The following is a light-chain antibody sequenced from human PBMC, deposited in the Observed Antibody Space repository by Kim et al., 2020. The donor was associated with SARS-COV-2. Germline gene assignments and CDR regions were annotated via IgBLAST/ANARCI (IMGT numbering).Light chain of an antibody. J-gene: IGLJ1*01. CDR3: SSYAGSNINYV. CDR1: SSDVGGYNY. CDR2: EFS. Sequence: AATFPCTGPSSDVGGYNYVSWYQQHPGKAPKVMIYEFSKRPSGVPDRFSGSKSGNTASLTVSGLQAEDEADYYCSSYAGSNINYVFGTGTKVTVL. V-gene: IGLV2-8*01.